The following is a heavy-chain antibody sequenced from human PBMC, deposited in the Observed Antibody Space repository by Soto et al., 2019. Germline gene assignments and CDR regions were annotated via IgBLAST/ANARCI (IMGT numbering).Heavy chain of an antibody. J-gene: IGHJ6*02. Sequence: QVQLVESGGGVVQPGRSLRLSCAASGFTFSSYAMHWVRQAPGKGLERVAGISYDGSNKYYADSVKGRFTISRDNSKNTLYLQMNSLRAEDTAVYYCARGSHYGDYVPYYYGMDVWGQGTTVTVSS. CDR2: ISYDGSNK. CDR1: GFTFSSYA. D-gene: IGHD4-17*01. V-gene: IGHV3-30-3*01. CDR3: ARGSHYGDYVPYYYGMDV.